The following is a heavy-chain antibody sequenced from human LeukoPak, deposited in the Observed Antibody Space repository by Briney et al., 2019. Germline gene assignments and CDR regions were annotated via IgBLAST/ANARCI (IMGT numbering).Heavy chain of an antibody. CDR1: GASISSYY. V-gene: IGHV4-4*07. J-gene: IGHJ2*01. CDR2: IYASGST. Sequence: SETLSLTCTVSGASISSYYWSWIRQPAGKGLEWIGRIYASGSTSYNPSLKSRVTMSVDTSKNQFSLKLSSVTAADTAVYYCARDRYYYDSGSYFYFDLWGRGTLVTVSS. D-gene: IGHD3-22*01. CDR3: ARDRYYYDSGSYFYFDL.